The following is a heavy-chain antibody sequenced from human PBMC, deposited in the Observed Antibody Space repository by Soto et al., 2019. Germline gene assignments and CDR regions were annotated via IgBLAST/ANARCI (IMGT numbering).Heavy chain of an antibody. CDR3: ARGLYYDFWSGYKPYYYYGMDV. Sequence: KPSETLSLTCTVSGGSISSYYWSWIRQPPGKGLEWIGYIYYSGSTNYNPSLKSRVTISVDTSKNQFSLKLSSVTAADTAVYYCARGLYYDFWSGYKPYYYYGMDVWGQGTTVTVSS. CDR2: IYYSGST. D-gene: IGHD3-3*01. J-gene: IGHJ6*02. CDR1: GGSISSYY. V-gene: IGHV4-59*01.